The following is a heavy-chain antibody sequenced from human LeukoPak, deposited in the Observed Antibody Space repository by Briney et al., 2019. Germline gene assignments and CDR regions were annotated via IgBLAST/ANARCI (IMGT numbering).Heavy chain of an antibody. CDR3: ARDGTHPLFDY. CDR2: ISSSSSYI. CDR1: GFTFSSYS. Sequence: GGSLRLSCAASGFTFSSYSMNWVRQAPGKGLEWVSSISSSSSYIYYADSVKGRFTISRDNAKDSLYLQMNSLRAEDTAVYYCARDGTHPLFDYWGQGTLVTVSS. V-gene: IGHV3-21*01. D-gene: IGHD6-13*01. J-gene: IGHJ4*02.